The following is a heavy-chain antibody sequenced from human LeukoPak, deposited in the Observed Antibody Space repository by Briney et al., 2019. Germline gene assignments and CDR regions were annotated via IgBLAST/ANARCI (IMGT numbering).Heavy chain of an antibody. CDR2: ISGSGGST. CDR3: AKDVAAAGRGSLGY. CDR1: GFTFSSYA. D-gene: IGHD6-13*01. V-gene: IGHV3-23*01. J-gene: IGHJ4*02. Sequence: GGSLRLSCAASGFTFSSYAMSWVRQAPGKGLEWVSAISGSGGSTYYADSVKGRFTISRDNSKNTLYLQMNSLRAEDTAVYYCAKDVAAAGRGSLGYRGQGTLVTVSS.